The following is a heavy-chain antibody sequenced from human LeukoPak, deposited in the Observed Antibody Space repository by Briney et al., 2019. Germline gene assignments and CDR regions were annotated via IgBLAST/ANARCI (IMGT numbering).Heavy chain of an antibody. CDR1: GYTFTSYG. V-gene: IGHV1-18*01. D-gene: IGHD6-13*01. Sequence: ASVKVSCKASGYTFTSYGISSVRQAPGQGLEWMGWISPHNGDTNYVQNLRGRVTMTTDTSTSTAYMELRSLRCDDTAVYYCARVRAAAGIYYSDYWGQGTLVTVSS. CDR2: ISPHNGDT. J-gene: IGHJ4*02. CDR3: ARVRAAAGIYYSDY.